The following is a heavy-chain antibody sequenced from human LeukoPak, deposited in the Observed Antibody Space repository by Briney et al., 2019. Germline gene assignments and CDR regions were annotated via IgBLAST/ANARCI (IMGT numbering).Heavy chain of an antibody. V-gene: IGHV4-34*01. CDR2: INHSGST. D-gene: IGHD3-10*01. Sequence: SETLSLTCAVYGGSFSGYYWSWIRQPPGKGLEWIGEINHSGSTNYNPSLKSRVTISVDTSKNQFSLKLSSVTAADTAVYYCVRDSGSGGSGAYYMDVWGKGTTVTVSS. CDR1: GGSFSGYY. J-gene: IGHJ6*03. CDR3: VRDSGSGGSGAYYMDV.